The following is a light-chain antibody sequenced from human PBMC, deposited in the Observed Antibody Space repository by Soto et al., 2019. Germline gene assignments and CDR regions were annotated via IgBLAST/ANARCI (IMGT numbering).Light chain of an antibody. J-gene: IGLJ3*02. CDR1: SSDVGGYNY. V-gene: IGLV2-8*01. CDR2: EVS. CDR3: SSYAGSNKV. Sequence: QSALTQPPSASGSPGQSVTISCTGTSSDVGGYNYVSWYQQHPGKAPKLMIYEVSKRPSGVPDCFSGSKSGNTASLTVSGLQAEDEADYYCSSYAGSNKVFGGGTKVTVL.